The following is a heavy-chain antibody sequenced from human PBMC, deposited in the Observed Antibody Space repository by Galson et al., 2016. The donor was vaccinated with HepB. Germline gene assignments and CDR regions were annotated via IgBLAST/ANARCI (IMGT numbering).Heavy chain of an antibody. CDR2: IYSGGSA. CDR3: ARAWIHLYDLDY. Sequence: SLRVSCAASGFTVSSKYMSWVRQAPGKGLEWVSVIYSGGSAYYADSVKGRFTISRDNSKNTLYLQMNSLRAEDTAVYYCARAWIHLYDLDYWGQGALVTVSS. V-gene: IGHV3-53*01. J-gene: IGHJ4*02. CDR1: GFTVSSKY. D-gene: IGHD5-18*01.